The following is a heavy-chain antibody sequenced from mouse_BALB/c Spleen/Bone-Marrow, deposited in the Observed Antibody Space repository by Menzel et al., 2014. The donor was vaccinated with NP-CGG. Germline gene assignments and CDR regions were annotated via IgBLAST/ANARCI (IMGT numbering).Heavy chain of an antibody. CDR3: ARGGPWFAF. CDR1: GYTFTDYA. V-gene: IGHV1S137*01. J-gene: IGHJ3*01. CDR2: IGTYYGDA. Sequence: VQLQQSGAELVRPGVSVKISCKGSGYTFTDYAMHWVKQSHAKSLEWIGVIGTYYGDATYNQKFKTKATMTVDESSSTAYMELARLTSEDSALYYCARGGPWFAFWGQGTLVTVSA.